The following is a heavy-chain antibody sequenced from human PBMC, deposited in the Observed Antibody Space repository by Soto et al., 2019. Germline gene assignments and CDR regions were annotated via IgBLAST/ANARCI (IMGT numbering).Heavy chain of an antibody. CDR1: GGSISSGDYY. D-gene: IGHD1-26*01. CDR2: IHYSGST. J-gene: IGHJ4*02. CDR3: ARSRYSGSYFFDY. Sequence: SETLSLTCTVSGGSISSGDYYWSWIRQPPGKGLEWIAYIHYSGSTYYNPSLKSRVTISVDTSKNQFSLKLSSVTAADTAVYYCARSRYSGSYFFDYWGQGILVTVS. V-gene: IGHV4-30-4*01.